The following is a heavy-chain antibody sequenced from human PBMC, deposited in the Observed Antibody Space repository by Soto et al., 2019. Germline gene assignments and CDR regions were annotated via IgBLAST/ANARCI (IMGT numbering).Heavy chain of an antibody. V-gene: IGHV3-53*01. J-gene: IGHJ4*02. CDR2: IYSGGST. Sequence: APGKGLEWVSVIYSGGSTYYADSVKGRFTISRDNSKNTLYLQMNSLRAEDTAVYYCARDRRYYYDSSGVLDYWGQGTLVTVSS. D-gene: IGHD3-22*01. CDR3: ARDRRYYYDSSGVLDY.